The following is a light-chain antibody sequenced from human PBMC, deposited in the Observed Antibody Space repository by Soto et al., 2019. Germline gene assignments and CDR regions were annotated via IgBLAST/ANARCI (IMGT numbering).Light chain of an antibody. J-gene: IGLJ1*01. CDR3: PSYAGGNNV. CDR2: EVN. CDR1: SSDVGGYNF. Sequence: QSALTQPPSASGSPGQSVTISCTGTSSDVGGYNFVSWYQQYPGKVPKLMVYEVNKRPSGVPDRFSGSKSGNTASLTVSGLQAEDESDYYGPSYAGGNNVFATGTKLTVL. V-gene: IGLV2-8*01.